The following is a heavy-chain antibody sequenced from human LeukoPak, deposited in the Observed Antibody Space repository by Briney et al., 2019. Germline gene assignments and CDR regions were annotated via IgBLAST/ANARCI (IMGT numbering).Heavy chain of an antibody. J-gene: IGHJ5*02. CDR3: ASSRTAASSNWFDP. V-gene: IGHV3-23*01. D-gene: IGHD2-2*01. CDR2: ISGSGGST. CDR1: GFTFSSYA. Sequence: GGSLRLSCAASGFTFSSYAMSWVRQAPGKGLEWVSAISGSGGSTYYADSVKGRFTISRDNSKNTLYLQMNSLRTEDTAVYYCASSRTAASSNWFDPWGQGTLVTVSS.